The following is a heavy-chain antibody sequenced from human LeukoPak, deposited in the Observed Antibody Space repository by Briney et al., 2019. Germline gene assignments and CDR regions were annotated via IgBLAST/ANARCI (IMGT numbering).Heavy chain of an antibody. J-gene: IGHJ6*03. CDR1: GISFDNYP. Sequence: GGSLRLSCAASGISFDNYPMHWVRQTPGKGLEWVSLISRDGSDTYYADSVKGRFTISRDNSKNSLYLQMNSLRTEDTAFYYCAKGGPAPYYYYYYMDVWGKGTTVTISS. D-gene: IGHD3-16*01. V-gene: IGHV3-43*01. CDR2: ISRDGSDT. CDR3: AKGGPAPYYYYYYMDV.